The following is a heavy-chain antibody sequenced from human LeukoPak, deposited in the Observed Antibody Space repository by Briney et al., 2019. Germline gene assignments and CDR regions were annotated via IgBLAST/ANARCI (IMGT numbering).Heavy chain of an antibody. V-gene: IGHV1-69*13. J-gene: IGHJ6*02. D-gene: IGHD3-10*01. Sequence: SVKVSCKASGGTFSSYAISWVRQAPGQGLEWMGGIIPIFGTANYAQKFQGRVTITADESTSTAYMELSSLRSEDTAVYYCARRGYYYYYGMDVWGQGTTVTVSS. CDR1: GGTFSSYA. CDR2: IIPIFGTA. CDR3: ARRGYYYYYGMDV.